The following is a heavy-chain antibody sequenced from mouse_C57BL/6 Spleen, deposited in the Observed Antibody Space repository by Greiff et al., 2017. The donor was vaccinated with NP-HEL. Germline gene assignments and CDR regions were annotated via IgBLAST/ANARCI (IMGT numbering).Heavy chain of an antibody. Sequence: EVKLMESGEGLVKPGGSLKLSCAASGFTFSSYAMSWVRQTPEKRLEWVAYISSGGDYIYYADTVKGRFTISRDNARNTLYLQMSSLKSEDTAMYYCTRDYSNYRYFDYWGQGTTLTVSS. CDR2: ISSGGDYI. CDR1: GFTFSSYA. D-gene: IGHD2-5*01. J-gene: IGHJ2*01. V-gene: IGHV5-9-1*02. CDR3: TRDYSNYRYFDY.